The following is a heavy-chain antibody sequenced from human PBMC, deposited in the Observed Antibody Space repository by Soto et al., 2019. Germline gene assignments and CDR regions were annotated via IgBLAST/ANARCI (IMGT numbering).Heavy chain of an antibody. V-gene: IGHV3-74*01. CDR1: GFTFSNYW. CDR2: INGDGTGT. J-gene: IGHJ4*02. Sequence: EVQLVESGGGLVQPGGSLRLSCAASGFTFSNYWMHWVRQAPGKGLVWVSRINGDGTGTNYADSVKGQFTISRDNAKNTLDLQMNSLRAEDTAVYYCGRGASGSYRLDYWGQGTLVTVSS. CDR3: GRGASGSYRLDY. D-gene: IGHD3-10*01.